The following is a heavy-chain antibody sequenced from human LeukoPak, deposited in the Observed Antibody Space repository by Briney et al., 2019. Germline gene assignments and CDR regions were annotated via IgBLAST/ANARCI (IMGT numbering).Heavy chain of an antibody. Sequence: GGSLRPSCTASGFTFSTHPMSWVRQAPGKGLEWVSAISGNGASTYYADSVKGRFTISRDNSKSTLYLQMNSLRAEDTAVYYCAIYVAAAGPDYWGQGTLVTVSS. CDR1: GFTFSTHP. V-gene: IGHV3-23*01. J-gene: IGHJ4*02. CDR2: ISGNGAST. D-gene: IGHD6-13*01. CDR3: AIYVAAAGPDY.